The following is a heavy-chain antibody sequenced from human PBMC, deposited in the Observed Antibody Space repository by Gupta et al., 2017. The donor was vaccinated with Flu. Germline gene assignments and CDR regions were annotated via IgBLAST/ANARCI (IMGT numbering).Heavy chain of an antibody. CDR3: ARDPNGCSIADSRPLGRYYYYGMDV. D-gene: IGHD6-13*01. Sequence: QVQLVESGGGAVQPGRSLRLSCAASGSTFSRYGMHWVRQAPGKGLEWVAVIWYDGSNKCYADSVKGRFTISRDNSKNTLYLQMNSLRAEDTAVYYCARDPNGCSIADSRPLGRYYYYGMDVWGQGTTVTVAS. V-gene: IGHV3-33*01. CDR2: IWYDGSNK. CDR1: GSTFSRYG. J-gene: IGHJ6*02.